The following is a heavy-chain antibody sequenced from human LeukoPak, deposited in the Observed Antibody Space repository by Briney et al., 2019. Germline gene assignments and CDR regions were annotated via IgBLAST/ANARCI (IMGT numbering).Heavy chain of an antibody. CDR1: GFTFSCYA. CDR2: ISGSGGST. D-gene: IGHD6-13*01. J-gene: IGHJ5*02. CDR3: AKGYSSSWYGNWFDP. Sequence: PGGSLRLSCAASGFTFSCYAMSWVRQAPGKGLEWVSAISGSGGSTYYADSVKGRFTISRDNSKNTLYLQMNSLRAEDTAVYYCAKGYSSSWYGNWFDPWGQGTLVTVSS. V-gene: IGHV3-23*01.